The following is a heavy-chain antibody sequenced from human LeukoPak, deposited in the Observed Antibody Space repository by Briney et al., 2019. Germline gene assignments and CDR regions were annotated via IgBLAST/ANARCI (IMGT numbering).Heavy chain of an antibody. J-gene: IGHJ4*02. V-gene: IGHV1-69*02. CDR1: GGTFSSYT. Sequence: SVKVSCKASGGTFSSYTISWVRQAPGQGLEWMGRIIPILGIANYAQKFQGRVTITADKSTSTACMELSSLRSEDTAVYYCARVIAVAGPYYFDYWGQGTMVTVSS. CDR2: IIPILGIA. D-gene: IGHD6-19*01. CDR3: ARVIAVAGPYYFDY.